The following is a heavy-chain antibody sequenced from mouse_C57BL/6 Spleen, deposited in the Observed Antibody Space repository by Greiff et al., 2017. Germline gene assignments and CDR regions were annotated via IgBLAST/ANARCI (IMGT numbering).Heavy chain of an antibody. J-gene: IGHJ1*03. V-gene: IGHV5-17*01. CDR3: AKITTVGYWYFDV. D-gene: IGHD1-1*01. CDR2: ISSGSSTI. CDR1: GFTFSDYG. Sequence: EVMLVESGGGLVKPGGSLKLSCAASGFTFSDYGMHWVRQAPEKGLEWVAYISSGSSTIYYADTVKGRFTISRDNAKNTLFLQMTSLRSEDTAMYYCAKITTVGYWYFDVWGTGTTVTVSS.